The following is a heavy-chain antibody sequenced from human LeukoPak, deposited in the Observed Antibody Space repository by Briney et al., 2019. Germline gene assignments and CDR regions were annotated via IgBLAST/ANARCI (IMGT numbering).Heavy chain of an antibody. CDR2: IWYDGSNK. CDR3: ARDRGGSSWYYFDY. CDR1: GFTFSSYG. V-gene: IGHV3-33*01. Sequence: PGRSLRLSCAASGFTFSSYGMHWVRQAPGKGLEWVAVIWYDGSNKYYADSVKGRFTISRDNSKYTLYLQMNSLRAEDTAVYYCARDRGGSSWYYFDYWGQGTLVTVSS. D-gene: IGHD6-13*01. J-gene: IGHJ4*02.